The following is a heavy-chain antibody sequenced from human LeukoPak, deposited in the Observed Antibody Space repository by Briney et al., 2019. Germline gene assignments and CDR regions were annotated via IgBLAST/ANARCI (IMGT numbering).Heavy chain of an antibody. V-gene: IGHV3-13*01. D-gene: IGHD1-26*01. J-gene: IGHJ4*02. CDR1: GFTFSNYD. CDR3: ARQNTPHGNFDY. CDR2: IGVAANT. Sequence: GGSLRLSCAASGFTFSNYDMHWVRQATGKGLEWVSAIGVAANTFYSGSVKGRLTISRENAKNSLYLLMTSLRAEDTAMYYCARQNTPHGNFDYWGQGTLVTVSS.